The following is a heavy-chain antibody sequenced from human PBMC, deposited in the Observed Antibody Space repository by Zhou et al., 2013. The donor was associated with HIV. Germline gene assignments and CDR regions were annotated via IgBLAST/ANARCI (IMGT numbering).Heavy chain of an antibody. CDR2: INPKNGDT. CDR1: GYTITDYY. Sequence: QVQLVQSGSEVKKSGASVNVSCKASGYTITDYYLHWVRQAPGQGLQWMGWINPKNGDTNYAQTFKGRITMTRDTSINTAYMVLTSLKSNDTALYFCVRDWQFHVIFDDYYIDVWGEGTTVIVSS. V-gene: IGHV1-2*02. D-gene: IGHD3-3*02. CDR3: VRDWQFHVIFDDYYIDV. J-gene: IGHJ6*03.